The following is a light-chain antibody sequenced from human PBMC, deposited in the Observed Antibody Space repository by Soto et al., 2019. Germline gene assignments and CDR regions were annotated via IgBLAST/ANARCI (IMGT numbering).Light chain of an antibody. CDR1: QSVRTY. CDR3: QQRYSCTPLT. J-gene: IGKJ4*01. Sequence: EIVLTQSPATLSLSPGEGATLSCRASQSVRTYLAWYQQKPGQVPRLLIYDASNRATGVPARFSGSGSGTDFSRIIRSLEPEDFAVFYCQQRYSCTPLTFGGGTRLEIK. CDR2: DAS. V-gene: IGKV3-11*01.